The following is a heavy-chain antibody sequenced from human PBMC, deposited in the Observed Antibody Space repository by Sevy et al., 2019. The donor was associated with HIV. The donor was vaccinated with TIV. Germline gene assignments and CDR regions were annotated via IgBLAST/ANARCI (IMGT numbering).Heavy chain of an antibody. V-gene: IGHV3-49*03. D-gene: IGHD3-3*01. Sequence: GGSLRLSCTASGFTFGDYAMSWFRQAPGKGLEWVGFIRSKAYGGTKEYAASVKCRLTISREHSKSIAYLQMNSLKTEDTAVYYCTRARRGITIFGVVIILDAFDIWGQGTMVTVSS. CDR3: TRARRGITIFGVVIILDAFDI. CDR2: IRSKAYGGTK. CDR1: GFTFGDYA. J-gene: IGHJ3*02.